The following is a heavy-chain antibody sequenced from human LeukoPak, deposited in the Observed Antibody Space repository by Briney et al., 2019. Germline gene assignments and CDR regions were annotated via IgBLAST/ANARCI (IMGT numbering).Heavy chain of an antibody. Sequence: SETLSLTCTVSGGSISSYYWSWIRQPAGKGLEWIGRIYTSGSTDYNPSLKSRVTISVDTSKKQFSLKLSAVTAADTAVYYCARASQLYFFDYWGQGTLVTVSS. CDR3: ARASQLYFFDY. CDR2: IYTSGST. J-gene: IGHJ4*02. D-gene: IGHD2-15*01. CDR1: GGSISSYY. V-gene: IGHV4-4*07.